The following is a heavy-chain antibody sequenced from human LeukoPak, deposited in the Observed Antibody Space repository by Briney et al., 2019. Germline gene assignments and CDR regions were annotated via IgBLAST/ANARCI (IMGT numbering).Heavy chain of an antibody. D-gene: IGHD2-21*01. CDR1: GFTFSSYS. J-gene: IGHJ4*02. Sequence: GGSLRLSCAASGFTFSSYSMNWVRQAPGKGLEWVSYISSSSSTIYYADSVKGRFTISRDNAKNSLYLQMNSLRDEDTAVYYCARDLYAYCGGDCYFGPFDYWGQGTLVTVSS. CDR2: ISSSSSTI. CDR3: ARDLYAYCGGDCYFGPFDY. V-gene: IGHV3-48*02.